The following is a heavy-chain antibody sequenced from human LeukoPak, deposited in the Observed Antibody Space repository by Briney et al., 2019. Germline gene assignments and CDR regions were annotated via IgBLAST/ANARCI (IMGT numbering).Heavy chain of an antibody. CDR2: IYSSGST. V-gene: IGHV4-61*09. D-gene: IGHD2/OR15-2a*01. Sequence: SQTLSLTCTVSGGSITSGAYYWSWIRQPPGKGLEWIGYIYSSGSTNYNPSLKSRVTISVDTSKNQFSLKLSSVTAADTAVYYCARPFYGDYYGMDVWGQGTTVTVSS. J-gene: IGHJ6*02. CDR3: ARPFYGDYYGMDV. CDR1: GGSITSGAYY.